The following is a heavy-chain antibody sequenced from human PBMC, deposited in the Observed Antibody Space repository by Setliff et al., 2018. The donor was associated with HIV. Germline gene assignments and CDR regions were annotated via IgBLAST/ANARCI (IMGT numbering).Heavy chain of an antibody. V-gene: IGHV3-48*01. J-gene: IGHJ6*03. CDR3: ARTYYDILTGYGGFYYMDV. CDR2: ISGSGSRV. CDR1: GFTFSSYS. Sequence: GSLRLSCAASGFTFSSYSMNWVRQSPGKGLEWVSYISGSGSRVDYADSVKGRFTVSRDNARSSLYLQVNSLRSDDTAVYSCARTYYDILTGYGGFYYMDVWGKGTTVTVSS. D-gene: IGHD3-9*01.